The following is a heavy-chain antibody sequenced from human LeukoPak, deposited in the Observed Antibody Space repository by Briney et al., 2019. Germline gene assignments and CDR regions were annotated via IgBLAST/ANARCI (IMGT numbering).Heavy chain of an antibody. D-gene: IGHD3-10*01. CDR3: ARDGLYYYGSGSYQNY. CDR2: IKQAGSEK. Sequence: PGGSLRLSCAASGFTFSSYWMSWVRQAPGKGLEWVANIKQAGSEKYYVGSVKGRFTISRDNAKNSLYLQMNSLRAEDTAVYYCARDGLYYYGSGSYQNYWGQGTLVAVSS. J-gene: IGHJ4*02. V-gene: IGHV3-7*01. CDR1: GFTFSSYW.